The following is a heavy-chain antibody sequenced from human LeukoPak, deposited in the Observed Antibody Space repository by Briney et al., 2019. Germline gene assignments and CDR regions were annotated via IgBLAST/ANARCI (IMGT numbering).Heavy chain of an antibody. V-gene: IGHV1-2*02. Sequence: ASVKVSCKASGFTFNAYNIHWVRQAPGQGLEWMGWIDPKSGGANYAQKFQGRVTMTWDTSISTAYMELSRLRSDDTAVYYCAREYILTAYYGDYWGQGTLVTVSS. CDR1: GFTFNAYN. J-gene: IGHJ4*02. CDR2: IDPKSGGA. CDR3: AREYILTAYYGDY. D-gene: IGHD3-9*01.